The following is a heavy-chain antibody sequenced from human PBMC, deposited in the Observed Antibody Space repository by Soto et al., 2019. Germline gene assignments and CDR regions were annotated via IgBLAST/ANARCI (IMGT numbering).Heavy chain of an antibody. CDR3: AKGGGSGSVINWFDP. J-gene: IGHJ5*02. CDR1: GFTFNSYG. D-gene: IGHD1-26*01. V-gene: IGHV3-30*18. Sequence: QVQLVESGGGVVQPGRSLRLSCTASGFTFNSYGMNWVRQAPGKGLEWVAVISYDGSNTYYGDSVKGRFTISRDNSKNTLYLQMNSLRVEDTAVYYCAKGGGSGSVINWFDPWGQGTLVTVSS. CDR2: ISYDGSNT.